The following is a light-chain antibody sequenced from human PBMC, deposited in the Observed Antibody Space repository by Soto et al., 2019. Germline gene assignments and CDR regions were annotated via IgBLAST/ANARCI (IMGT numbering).Light chain of an antibody. CDR2: AAS. J-gene: IGKJ3*01. CDR1: QSISSY. CDR3: QQSYSTQFT. Sequence: DLQMTQSPSSLSASVGDRATITCRASQSISSYLNWYQQKPGKAPKLLIYAASSLQSGVPSRFSGSGSGTDFTLTISRLQPEDFATYYCQQSYSTQFTFGPGTKVDIK. V-gene: IGKV1-39*01.